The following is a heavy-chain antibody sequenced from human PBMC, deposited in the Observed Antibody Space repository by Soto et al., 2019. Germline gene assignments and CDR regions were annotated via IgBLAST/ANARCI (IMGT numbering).Heavy chain of an antibody. CDR1: GYSFTSYW. CDR2: IDPSDSYT. V-gene: IGHV5-10-1*01. Sequence: LKISCKGSGYSFTSYWISWVRQVPGKGLEWMGRIDPSDSYTNYSPSFQGHVTISADKSISTAYLQWSSLKASDTAMYYCARTIFGVVMYYGMDVWGQGTTVTVSS. J-gene: IGHJ6*02. CDR3: ARTIFGVVMYYGMDV. D-gene: IGHD3-3*01.